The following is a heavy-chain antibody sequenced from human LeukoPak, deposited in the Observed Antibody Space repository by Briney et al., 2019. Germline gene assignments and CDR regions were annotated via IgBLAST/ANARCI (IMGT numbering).Heavy chain of an antibody. J-gene: IGHJ4*02. V-gene: IGHV4-59*01. CDR2: IYYTGNT. Sequence: SETLSLTCTVSGGSISSSYWSWIRQPPGKGLEWIGYIYYTGNTKYNPSLKSRVTISIDTSRNQFSLKLSSVTAADTAAYYCASIRTSDYYDSSGYRLVEGYFDYWGQGTLVAVSS. CDR3: ASIRTSDYYDSSGYRLVEGYFDY. D-gene: IGHD3-22*01. CDR1: GGSISSSY.